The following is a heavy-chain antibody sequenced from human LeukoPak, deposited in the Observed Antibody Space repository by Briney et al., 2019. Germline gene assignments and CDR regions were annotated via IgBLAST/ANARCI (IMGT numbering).Heavy chain of an antibody. D-gene: IGHD1-26*01. CDR1: GDSVSSNTAG. CDR3: ARDQGGASKGRAFDI. V-gene: IGHV6-1*01. Sequence: SPTLSLTCAISGDSVSSNTAGWSWIRQSPSRGLEWLGRTYYRSNWGNDYAVSVKSRITIVPDTPKNQFSLQLNSVTPDDTAVYYCARDQGGASKGRAFDIWGQGTLVTVSS. CDR2: TYYRSNWGN. J-gene: IGHJ3*02.